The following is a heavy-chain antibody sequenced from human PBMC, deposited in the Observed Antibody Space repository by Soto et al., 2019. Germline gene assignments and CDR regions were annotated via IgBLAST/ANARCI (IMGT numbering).Heavy chain of an antibody. CDR1: GFTFSSYA. D-gene: IGHD6-6*01. V-gene: IGHV3-30-3*01. Sequence: QVQLVDSGGGVVQPGRSLRLSCAASGFTFSSYAMNWVRQAPGKGLEWVAVISYDGSNKYYADSVKGRFTISRDNSKNTLYLQMNSLRAEDTAVYYCARDDHIAARPAARYYYYYYGMDVWGQGTTVTVSS. J-gene: IGHJ6*02. CDR3: ARDDHIAARPAARYYYYYYGMDV. CDR2: ISYDGSNK.